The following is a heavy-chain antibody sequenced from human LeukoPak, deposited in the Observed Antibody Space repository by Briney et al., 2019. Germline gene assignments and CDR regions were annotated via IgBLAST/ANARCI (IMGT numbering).Heavy chain of an antibody. CDR2: INPNSGGT. D-gene: IGHD5-12*01. CDR1: GYTFTCYY. CDR3: AIDPSIVDTPHYYMDV. J-gene: IGHJ6*03. Sequence: ASVKVSCKASGYTFTCYYMHWVRQAPGQGLEWMGWINPNSGGTNYAQKFQGRVTMTRDTSISTAYMELSRLRSDDTAVYYCAIDPSIVDTPHYYMDVWGKGTTVTVSS. V-gene: IGHV1-2*02.